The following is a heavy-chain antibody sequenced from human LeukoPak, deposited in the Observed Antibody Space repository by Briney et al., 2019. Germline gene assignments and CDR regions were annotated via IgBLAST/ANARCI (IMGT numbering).Heavy chain of an antibody. CDR1: GFTFSSYA. Sequence: GGSLRLSCAASGFTFSSYAMSWVRQAPGKGLEWVSAISGSGATTYYTDSVKGRFTISRDNSKNTLHLQMNSLRAEDTAVYYCAKVCKKTTVVTPGYDYWGQGTLVTVSS. J-gene: IGHJ4*02. D-gene: IGHD4-23*01. CDR2: ISGSGATT. CDR3: AKVCKKTTVVTPGYDY. V-gene: IGHV3-23*01.